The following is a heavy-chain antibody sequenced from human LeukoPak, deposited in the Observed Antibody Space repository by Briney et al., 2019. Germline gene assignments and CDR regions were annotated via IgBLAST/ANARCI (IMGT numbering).Heavy chain of an antibody. J-gene: IGHJ4*02. CDR2: IWYDGSKA. Sequence: PGRSLRLSCAASGFTFSTYGMHWVRQAPGRGLEWVAVIWYDGSKAYYADSVTGRFTISRDKSNNAVYLQMTSLRAEDTALYYCVRDHCGGDCATPPSGFDDWGQGTLVTVSS. CDR3: VRDHCGGDCATPPSGFDD. CDR1: GFTFSTYG. V-gene: IGHV3-33*01. D-gene: IGHD2-21*02.